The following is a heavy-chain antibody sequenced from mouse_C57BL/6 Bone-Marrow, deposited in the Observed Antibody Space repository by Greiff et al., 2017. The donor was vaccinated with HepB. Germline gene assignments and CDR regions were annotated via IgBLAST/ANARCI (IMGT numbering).Heavy chain of an antibody. CDR1: GFNIKDDY. V-gene: IGHV14-4*01. Sequence: EVQVVESGAELVRPGASVKLSCTASGFNIKDDYMHWVKQRPEQGLEWIGWIDPENGDTEYASKFQGKATITADTSSNTAYLQLSSLTSEDTAVYYCTTAGSYRYFDVWGTGTTVTVSS. CDR3: TTAGSYRYFDV. J-gene: IGHJ1*03. CDR2: IDPENGDT.